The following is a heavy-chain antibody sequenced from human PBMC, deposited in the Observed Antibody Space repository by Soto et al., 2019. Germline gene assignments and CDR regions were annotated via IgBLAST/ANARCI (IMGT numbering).Heavy chain of an antibody. CDR2: INPTTGGT. CDR3: AMKIREYNFDY. J-gene: IGHJ4*02. V-gene: IGHV1-2*02. D-gene: IGHD5-18*01. CDR1: EYSFVGYY. Sequence: GASVKVSCKVSEYSFVGYYLHWMRQAPGQGLERLGWINPTTGGTNYPQKFQGRVTMTRDTSISTAYMELSSLRSDDTAVYFCAMKIREYNFDYWGQGTLVTVSS.